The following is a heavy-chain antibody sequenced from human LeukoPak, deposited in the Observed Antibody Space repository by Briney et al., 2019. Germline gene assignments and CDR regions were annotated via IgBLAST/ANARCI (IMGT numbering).Heavy chain of an antibody. CDR1: GFTFSSYG. Sequence: GRSLRLSCAASGFTFSSYGMHWVRQAPGRGLEWVAVLSYDGSNKYYADSVKGRFTISRDNSKNTLYLQMNSLRAEDTAVYYCAREFVITLDYWGQGTLVTVSS. CDR2: LSYDGSNK. J-gene: IGHJ4*02. CDR3: AREFVITLDY. V-gene: IGHV3-30*19. D-gene: IGHD3-22*01.